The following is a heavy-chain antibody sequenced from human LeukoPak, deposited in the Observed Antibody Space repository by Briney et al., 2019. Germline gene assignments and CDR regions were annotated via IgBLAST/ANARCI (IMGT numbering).Heavy chain of an antibody. V-gene: IGHV1-69*01. CDR1: GGTFSIYA. CDR3: ASDPIEPPTYSSSWYYYYGMDV. D-gene: IGHD6-13*01. J-gene: IGHJ6*02. CDR2: IIPIFGTA. Sequence: VASVKVSCKASGGTFSIYAISWVRQAPGQGREWMGGIIPIFGTANYAQKFQGRVTITADESTSTAYMELSSLRSEDTAVYYCASDPIEPPTYSSSWYYYYGMDVWGQGTTVTVSS.